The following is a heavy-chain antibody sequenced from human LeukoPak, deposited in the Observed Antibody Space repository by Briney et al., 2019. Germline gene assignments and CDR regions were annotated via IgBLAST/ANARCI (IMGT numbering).Heavy chain of an antibody. V-gene: IGHV3-23*01. D-gene: IGHD2-2*01. J-gene: IGHJ5*02. Sequence: PGGSLRLSCAASGFTFSSYAMSWVRQAPGKGLEWVSAISGSGGSTYYADSVKGRFTISRDNSKNTLYLQMNSLRAEDTAVYYCAKFPGLGYCSSTSCRFDPWGQGTLVTVSS. CDR2: ISGSGGST. CDR3: AKFPGLGYCSSTSCRFDP. CDR1: GFTFSSYA.